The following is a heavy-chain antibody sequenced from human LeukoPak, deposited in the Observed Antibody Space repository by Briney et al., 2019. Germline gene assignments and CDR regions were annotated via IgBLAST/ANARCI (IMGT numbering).Heavy chain of an antibody. J-gene: IGHJ4*02. Sequence: SETLSLTCTVSGGSIRSGDHYWSWIRQPPGKGLEWVGYIYFSGSTYYNPSLKSRVTISVDTSTSQFSLNLRSVTAADTAIYYCARYCSGTSSHGPFDSWGPGTLVTVSS. CDR2: IYFSGST. CDR3: ARYCSGTSSHGPFDS. CDR1: GGSIRSGDHY. V-gene: IGHV4-30-4*01. D-gene: IGHD2-2*01.